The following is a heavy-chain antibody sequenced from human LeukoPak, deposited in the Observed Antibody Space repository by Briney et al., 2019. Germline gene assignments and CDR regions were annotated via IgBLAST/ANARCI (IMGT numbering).Heavy chain of an antibody. CDR2: INHSGST. J-gene: IGHJ5*02. V-gene: IGHV4-34*01. Sequence: MPSETLSLTCAVYGGSFSGYYWSWIRQPPGKGLEWIGEINHSGSTNYNPSLKSRVTISVDTSKNQFSLKLSSVTAADTAVYYCARGTFRIQLWFGWFDPWGQGTLVTVSS. CDR3: ARGTFRIQLWFGWFDP. D-gene: IGHD5-18*01. CDR1: GGSFSGYY.